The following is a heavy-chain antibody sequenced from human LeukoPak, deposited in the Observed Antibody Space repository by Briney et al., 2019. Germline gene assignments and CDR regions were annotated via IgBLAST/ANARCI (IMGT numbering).Heavy chain of an antibody. CDR3: ARSRGVPGVDAFDI. CDR1: GGSISSYY. J-gene: IGHJ3*02. V-gene: IGHV4-59*08. D-gene: IGHD6-13*01. Sequence: SETLSLTCTVSGGSISSYYWSWIRQPPGKGLEWIGYIYYSGSTNYNPSLKSLVTISVDTSKNQFSLKLSSVTAADTAVYYCARSRGVPGVDAFDIWGQGTMVTVSS. CDR2: IYYSGST.